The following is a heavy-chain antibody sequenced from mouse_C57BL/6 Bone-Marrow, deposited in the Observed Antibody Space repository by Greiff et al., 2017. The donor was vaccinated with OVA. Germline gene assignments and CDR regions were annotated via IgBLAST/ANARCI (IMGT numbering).Heavy chain of an antibody. Sequence: VQLQQPGAELVKPGASVKLSCKASGYTFTSYWMQWVKQRPGQGLEWIGEIDPSDSYTNYNQKFKGKATLTVDTSSSTAYMQLSSLTSEDSAVYYCARLYYGNPAYWGQGTLVTVSA. CDR3: ARLYYGNPAY. J-gene: IGHJ3*01. D-gene: IGHD2-1*01. V-gene: IGHV1-50*01. CDR2: IDPSDSYT. CDR1: GYTFTSYW.